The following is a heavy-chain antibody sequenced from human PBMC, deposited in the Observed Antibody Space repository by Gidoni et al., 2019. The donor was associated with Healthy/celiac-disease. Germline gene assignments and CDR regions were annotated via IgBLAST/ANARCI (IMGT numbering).Heavy chain of an antibody. D-gene: IGHD2-15*01. CDR3: ARRPTSDWRGECSGGSCGIDY. J-gene: IGHJ4*02. CDR2: IYYSGST. Sequence: GPGLVKPSETLSLTCTVSGGSISSYYWSWIRQPPGKGLEWIGYIYYSGSTNYNHSLKSRVTISVDTSKNQFSLKLSSVTAADTAVYYCARRPTSDWRGECSGGSCGIDYWGQGTRVTVSS. V-gene: IGHV4-59*08. CDR1: GGSISSYY.